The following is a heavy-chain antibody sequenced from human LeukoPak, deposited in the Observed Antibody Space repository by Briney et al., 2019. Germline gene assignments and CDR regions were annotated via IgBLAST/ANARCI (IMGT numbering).Heavy chain of an antibody. Sequence: SETLSLTCTVSGGSISSSSYYWGWIRQPPGKGLEWIGSIYYSGSTYYNPSLKSRVTISVDTSKNQFSLKLSSVTAADTAVYYCAGIGMASPTLWGQGTLVTVSS. CDR2: IYYSGST. V-gene: IGHV4-39*01. CDR1: GGSISSSSYY. CDR3: AGIGMASPTL. J-gene: IGHJ4*02. D-gene: IGHD3-10*01.